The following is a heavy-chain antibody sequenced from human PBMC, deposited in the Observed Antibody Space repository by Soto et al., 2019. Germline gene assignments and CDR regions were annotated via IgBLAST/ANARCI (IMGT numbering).Heavy chain of an antibody. CDR1: GFTFSSYS. CDR2: ISSSSSYI. D-gene: IGHD2-15*01. Sequence: GGSLRLSCAASGFTFSSYSMNWVRQAPGKGLEWVSSISSSSSYIYYADSVKGRFTISRDNAKNSLYLQMNSLRAEDTAVYYCARDSFLVVVAATKAFDIWGQGTMVTVSS. CDR3: ARDSFLVVVAATKAFDI. J-gene: IGHJ3*02. V-gene: IGHV3-21*01.